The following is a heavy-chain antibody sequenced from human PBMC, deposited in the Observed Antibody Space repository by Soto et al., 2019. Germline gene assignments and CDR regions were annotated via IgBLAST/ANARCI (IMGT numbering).Heavy chain of an antibody. J-gene: IGHJ3*02. CDR1: GYTFTSYY. Sequence: ASVKVSCKASGYTFTSYYMHWVRQAPGQGLEWMGIINPSGGSTSYAQKFQGRVTMTRDTSTSTVYMELSSLRSEDTAVYYCARTQRKTYGSGPDAFDIWGQGTMVTVSS. CDR3: ARTQRKTYGSGPDAFDI. V-gene: IGHV1-46*03. CDR2: INPSGGST. D-gene: IGHD3-10*01.